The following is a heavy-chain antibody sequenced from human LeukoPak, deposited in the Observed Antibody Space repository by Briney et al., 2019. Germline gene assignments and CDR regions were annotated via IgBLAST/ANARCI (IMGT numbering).Heavy chain of an antibody. J-gene: IGHJ5*02. D-gene: IGHD3-3*01. Sequence: SETLSLTCTVSGASISSYYWSWIRQPAGEGLEWIGRIYATGSTNYNPSLESRVTMSVDTSKNHLSLKVTSVTAADTAVYYCAREGVRNYDFWSGKNWFDPWGQGTLVTASS. CDR2: IYATGST. CDR3: AREGVRNYDFWSGKNWFDP. CDR1: GASISSYY. V-gene: IGHV4-4*07.